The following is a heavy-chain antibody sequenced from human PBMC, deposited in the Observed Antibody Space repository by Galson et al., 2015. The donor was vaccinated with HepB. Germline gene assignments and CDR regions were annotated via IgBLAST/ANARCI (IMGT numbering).Heavy chain of an antibody. CDR1: GFTFSGSA. V-gene: IGHV3-73*01. D-gene: IGHD4-11*01. Sequence: SLRLSCAASGFTFSGSAIHWVRQTSGRGLGWVGRIGSSADNYPTSYVGSVKGRFTISRDDSQETAYLQMNSLKTDDTAVYFCIRMGVLSGYSSTWGQGTLVTVSS. J-gene: IGHJ5*02. CDR2: IGSSADNYPT. CDR3: IRMGVLSGYSST.